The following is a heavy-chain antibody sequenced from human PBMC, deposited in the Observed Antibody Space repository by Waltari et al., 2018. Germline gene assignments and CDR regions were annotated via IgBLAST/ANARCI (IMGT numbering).Heavy chain of an antibody. D-gene: IGHD4-17*01. Sequence: EVQLLEAGGDLVQPGGSLRLSCAASGFTFSDYWMHWVRQVPGQGLVWVSRINGDGYCITYSDSVQGRFTISRDNSENRGYLQMNSLRPEDTGVYHCVKDGDYNLPAYDAFDIWGPGTMVSVSS. CDR2: INGDGYCI. V-gene: IGHV3-74*01. CDR1: GFTFSDYW. CDR3: VKDGDYNLPAYDAFDI. J-gene: IGHJ3*02.